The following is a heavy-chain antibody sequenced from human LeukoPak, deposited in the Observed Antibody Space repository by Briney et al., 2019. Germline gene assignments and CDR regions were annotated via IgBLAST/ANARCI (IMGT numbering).Heavy chain of an antibody. CDR2: ISGSGGST. CDR1: GFTFSSYA. J-gene: IGHJ3*02. Sequence: PGGSLRLSCAASGFTFSSYAMSWVRQAPGKGLEWVSAISGSGGSTYYADSVKGRFTISRDNSKNTLYLQMNSLRAEDTAVYYCAKDWDDDYYDSSGDAFDIWGQGTMVTVSS. V-gene: IGHV3-23*01. CDR3: AKDWDDDYYDSSGDAFDI. D-gene: IGHD3-22*01.